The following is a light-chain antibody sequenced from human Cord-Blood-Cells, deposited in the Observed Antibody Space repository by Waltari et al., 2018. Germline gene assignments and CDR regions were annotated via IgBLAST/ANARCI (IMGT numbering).Light chain of an antibody. J-gene: IGKJ2*01. CDR1: QSISSW. Sequence: DIQMTQSTSTLSASVGDRVTITCRASQSISSWLAWYQQKPGKAPKLLIYKASSLESGVPSRFSGSGSGTEFTLTISSLQPDDFSTYYCQQYNSYPYTFGQGTKLEMK. V-gene: IGKV1-5*03. CDR2: KAS. CDR3: QQYNSYPYT.